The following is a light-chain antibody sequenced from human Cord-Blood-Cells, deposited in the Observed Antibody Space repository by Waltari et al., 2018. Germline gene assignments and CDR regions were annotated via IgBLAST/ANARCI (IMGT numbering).Light chain of an antibody. CDR3: MIRHSSARV. Sequence: QAVLTQPSSLPASPGASASLPCTLRSGINDGKYRIYWYTKKPGSPPQYRLGYKSDTDKQRGSGVPGRFSGSKGGSTNAVILRVSGVQSEDEADYYCMIRHSSARVFGGGTKLTVL. CDR2: YKSDTDK. CDR1: SGINDGKYR. J-gene: IGLJ3*02. V-gene: IGLV5-45*03.